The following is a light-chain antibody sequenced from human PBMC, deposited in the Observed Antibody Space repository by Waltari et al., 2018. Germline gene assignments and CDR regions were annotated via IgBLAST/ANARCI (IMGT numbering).Light chain of an antibody. CDR3: CSNVGTSAF. J-gene: IGLJ2*01. Sequence: QAGPTQPASVSGSPGQSITISCTGTSNNVGSYNLVSWYQQHPGKPPKLIIYEGSKRPPGVSNRFSSSKADNSASLTLSGLQPDDEADYYCCSNVGTSAFFGGGTKLTVL. V-gene: IGLV2-23*03. CDR2: EGS. CDR1: SNNVGSYNL.